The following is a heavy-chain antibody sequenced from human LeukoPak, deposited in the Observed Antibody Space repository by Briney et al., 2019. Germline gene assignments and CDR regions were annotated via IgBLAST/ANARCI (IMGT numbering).Heavy chain of an antibody. CDR3: AREINWDGIFVSIDY. Sequence: GGSLRLSCAASGFAFSNYAMSWVRQAPGKGLDWVSAVSSAGTYYAASVTGRFAISRDNSKNTVYLQMNSLRAEDTAVYYCAREINWDGIFVSIDYWGQGSLVTVSS. V-gene: IGHV3-23*01. CDR2: VSSAGT. D-gene: IGHD7-27*01. J-gene: IGHJ4*02. CDR1: GFAFSNYA.